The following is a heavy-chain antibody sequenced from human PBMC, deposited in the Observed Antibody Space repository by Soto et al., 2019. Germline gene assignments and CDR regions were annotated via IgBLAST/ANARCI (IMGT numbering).Heavy chain of an antibody. Sequence: GESLKISCKGSGYSFTSYWIGWVRQMPGKGLEWMGIIYPGDSGTRYSPSFQGQVTISADKSISTAYLQWSSLKASDTAMYYCSKVVAAAHGYFQHWGQGTLVTVSS. CDR1: GYSFTSYW. D-gene: IGHD2-2*01. J-gene: IGHJ1*01. CDR2: IYPGDSGT. V-gene: IGHV5-51*01. CDR3: SKVVAAAHGYFQH.